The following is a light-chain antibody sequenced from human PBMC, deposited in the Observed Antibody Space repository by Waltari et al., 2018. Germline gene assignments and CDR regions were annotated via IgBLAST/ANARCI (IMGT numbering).Light chain of an antibody. V-gene: IGLV1-51*01. Sequence: QSVLTQPPSVSAAPGQKVTISCSGSSSNIGNNYVSWYQQLPGTAPKLLIYDNNNRTSGLPDRVSGSKAGTSATLGITGLQTGDEADYYCGTWDSSLSAVVFGGGTKLTVL. J-gene: IGLJ2*01. CDR2: DNN. CDR1: SSNIGNNY. CDR3: GTWDSSLSAVV.